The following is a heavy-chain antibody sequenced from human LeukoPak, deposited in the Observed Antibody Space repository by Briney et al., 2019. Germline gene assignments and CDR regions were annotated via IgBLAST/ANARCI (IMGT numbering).Heavy chain of an antibody. J-gene: IGHJ4*02. V-gene: IGHV1-46*01. CDR1: GYTFTTYY. Sequence: ASVTVSCTASGYTFTTYYMHWVRQAPGQGLEWMGIINPSGGSTTYAQKFQGRVTMTRDTSTSTVYMELSSLRSEDTAVYYCAREGGNYNYFDYWGQGTLVTVSS. CDR3: AREGGNYNYFDY. D-gene: IGHD1-26*01. CDR2: INPSGGST.